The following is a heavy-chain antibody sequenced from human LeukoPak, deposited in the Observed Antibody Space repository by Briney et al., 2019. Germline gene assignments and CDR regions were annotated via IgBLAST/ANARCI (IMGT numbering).Heavy chain of an antibody. CDR3: ARPSGSYYYDAFDI. Sequence: GGSLRLSCAASGFTFSGYWIHWVRQAPGEGLVWVSRINSDGSSTSYADSVKGRFTISRDNAKKTLYLQMNSLRAEDTAVYYCARPSGSYYYDAFDIWGQGTMVTVSS. CDR2: INSDGSST. D-gene: IGHD3-10*01. V-gene: IGHV3-74*01. CDR1: GFTFSGYW. J-gene: IGHJ3*02.